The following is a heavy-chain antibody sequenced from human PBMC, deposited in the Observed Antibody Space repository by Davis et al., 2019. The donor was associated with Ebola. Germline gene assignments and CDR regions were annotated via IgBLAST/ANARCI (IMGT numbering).Heavy chain of an antibody. CDR1: GFTFSSYG. Sequence: GESLKISCAASGFTFSSYGMHWVRQAPGKGLEWVAVIWYDGSNKYYADSVKGRFTISRDNSKNTLYLQMNSLRAEDTAVYYCARNYYGSGTPRGPFDPWGQGTLVTVSS. D-gene: IGHD3-10*01. CDR3: ARNYYGSGTPRGPFDP. CDR2: IWYDGSNK. J-gene: IGHJ5*02. V-gene: IGHV3-33*01.